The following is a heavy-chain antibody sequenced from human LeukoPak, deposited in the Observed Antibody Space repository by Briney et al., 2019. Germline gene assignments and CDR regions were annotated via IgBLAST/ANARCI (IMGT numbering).Heavy chain of an antibody. CDR3: AKEAGSSWSRLIDAFGI. J-gene: IGHJ3*02. CDR1: GFTFSSYG. D-gene: IGHD6-13*01. V-gene: IGHV3-30*18. CDR2: ISYDGSNK. Sequence: GGPLRLSCAASGFTFSSYGMHWVRQAPGKGLEWVAVISYDGSNKYYADSVKGRFTISRDNSKNTLYLQMNSLRAEDTAVYYCAKEAGSSWSRLIDAFGIWGQGTMVTVSS.